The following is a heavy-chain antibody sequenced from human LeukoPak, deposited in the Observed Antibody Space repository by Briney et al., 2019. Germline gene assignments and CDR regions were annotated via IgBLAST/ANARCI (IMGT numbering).Heavy chain of an antibody. CDR3: AEGTSGYFQH. CDR2: ISYDGSNK. CDR1: GFTFSSYG. J-gene: IGHJ1*01. Sequence: PGRSLRLSCAASGFTFSSYGMHWVRQAPGKGLEWVAVISYDGSNKYYADSVKGRFTISRDNSKNTLYLQMNSLRAEDTAVYYCAEGTSGYFQHWGQGTLVTVSS. V-gene: IGHV3-30*18.